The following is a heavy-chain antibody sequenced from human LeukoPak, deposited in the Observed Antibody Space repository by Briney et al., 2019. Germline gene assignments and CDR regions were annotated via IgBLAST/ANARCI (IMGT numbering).Heavy chain of an antibody. V-gene: IGHV3-30*18. D-gene: IGHD1-7*01. CDR3: AKDLTGTTWTFDY. CDR1: GFTFSSYS. Sequence: GGSLRLSCAASGFTFSSYSMNWVRQAPGKGLEWVAVISYDGSNKYYADSVKGRFTISRDNSKNTLYLQMNSLRAEDTAVYYCAKDLTGTTWTFDYWGQGTLVTVSS. J-gene: IGHJ4*02. CDR2: ISYDGSNK.